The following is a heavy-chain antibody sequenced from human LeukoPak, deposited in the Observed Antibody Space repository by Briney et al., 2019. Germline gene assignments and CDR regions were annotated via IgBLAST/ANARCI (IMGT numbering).Heavy chain of an antibody. D-gene: IGHD4-23*01. CDR1: GFTFSSYW. J-gene: IGHJ3*02. V-gene: IGHV3-7*01. CDR2: IKQDGSEK. CDR3: ARESHYGGDAFDI. Sequence: GGSLRLSCAASGFTFSSYWMSWVRQAPGKGLEWVANIKQDGSEKYYVDSVKGRFTISRDNAKNSLYLQMNSLRAEDTAVYYCARESHYGGDAFDIWGQRTMVTVSS.